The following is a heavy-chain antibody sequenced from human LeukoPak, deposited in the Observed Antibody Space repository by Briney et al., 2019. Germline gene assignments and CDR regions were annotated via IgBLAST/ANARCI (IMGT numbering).Heavy chain of an antibody. CDR3: ARRRITIFWRPFDY. V-gene: IGHV4-34*01. CDR2: INHSGST. D-gene: IGHD3-9*01. Sequence: NPSETLSLTCAVYGGSFSGYYWSWIRQPPGKGLEWIGEINHSGSTNYNPSLKSRVTISVDTSKNQFSLKLSSVTAADTAVYYCARRRITIFWRPFDYWGQGTLVTVSS. J-gene: IGHJ4*02. CDR1: GGSFSGYY.